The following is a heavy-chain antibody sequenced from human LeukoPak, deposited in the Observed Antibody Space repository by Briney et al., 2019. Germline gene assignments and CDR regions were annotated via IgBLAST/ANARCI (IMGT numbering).Heavy chain of an antibody. CDR1: GFTFSNNW. D-gene: IGHD3-22*01. Sequence: GGSLRLSCAASGFTFSNNWMHWVRQAPGKGLVWVSRINSDGRTTTYADSVKGRFTISRDNAKNTLYLQMNSLRAEDTAVYYCAMIKEGWGQGALVTVSS. CDR3: AMIKEG. CDR2: INSDGRTT. V-gene: IGHV3-74*01. J-gene: IGHJ4*02.